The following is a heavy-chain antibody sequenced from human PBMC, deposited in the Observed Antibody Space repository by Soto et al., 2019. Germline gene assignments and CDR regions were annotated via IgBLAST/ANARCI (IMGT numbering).Heavy chain of an antibody. V-gene: IGHV4-30-4*01. CDR1: GGSISSEYYH. J-gene: IGHJ6*02. Sequence: QVQLQESGPGLVRPSQTLSLTCTVSGGSISSEYYHWTWIRKAPGKGLEWIGYIHYSGSVHYNPSLQSRLTMSVDTSKNLFSLKLSSVTAADTAVYFCAREDDGGDRDYYGLDVWGQGTTVTVSS. CDR2: IHYSGSV. D-gene: IGHD2-21*02. CDR3: AREDDGGDRDYYGLDV.